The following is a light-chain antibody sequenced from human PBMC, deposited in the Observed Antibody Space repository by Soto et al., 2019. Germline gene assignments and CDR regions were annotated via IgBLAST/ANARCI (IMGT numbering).Light chain of an antibody. CDR3: SSYTSSSTRV. Sequence: QSALTQPASVSGSPGQSITLSCTGTSSDVGGYNYVSWYQQHPGKAPKLMIYEDSNRPSGVSNRFSGSKSGNTASLTISGLQAEDEADYYCSSYTSSSTRVFGGGTKVTVL. V-gene: IGLV2-14*01. CDR1: SSDVGGYNY. CDR2: EDS. J-gene: IGLJ3*02.